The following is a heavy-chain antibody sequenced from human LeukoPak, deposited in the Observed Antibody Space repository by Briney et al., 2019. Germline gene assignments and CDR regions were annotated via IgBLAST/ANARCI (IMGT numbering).Heavy chain of an antibody. V-gene: IGHV4-38-2*01. Sequence: SETLSLTCAVSGYSISSGYYWGWIRPPPGKGLEWIGSIYHSGSTYYNPSLKSRVTISVDTSKNQFSLKLSSVTAADTAVYYCARLPPRRMRDIVVVPAAVVDYWGQGTLVTVSS. CDR2: IYHSGST. CDR3: ARLPPRRMRDIVVVPAAVVDY. J-gene: IGHJ4*02. D-gene: IGHD2-2*01. CDR1: GYSISSGYY.